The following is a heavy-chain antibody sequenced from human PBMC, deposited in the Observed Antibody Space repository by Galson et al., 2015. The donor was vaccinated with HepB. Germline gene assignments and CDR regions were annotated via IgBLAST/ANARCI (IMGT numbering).Heavy chain of an antibody. Sequence: CKASGYTFTSYAMHWVRQAPGQRLEWMGWINAGNGNTKYSQKFQGRVTITRDTSASTAYMELSSLRSEDTAVYYCARGQDLKYCSGGSCPGMDVWGQGTTVTVSS. CDR1: GYTFTSYA. CDR3: ARGQDLKYCSGGSCPGMDV. V-gene: IGHV1-3*01. CDR2: INAGNGNT. D-gene: IGHD2-15*01. J-gene: IGHJ6*02.